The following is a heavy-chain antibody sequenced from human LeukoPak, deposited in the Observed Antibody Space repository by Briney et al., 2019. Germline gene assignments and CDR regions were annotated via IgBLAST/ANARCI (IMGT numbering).Heavy chain of an antibody. Sequence: GGSLRLSCAASGFTLSSYWMSWVRQAPGKGLEWVANIKQDGSEKYYVDSVKGRFTISRDNAKNSLNLQMNSLRAEDTAIYYCARAHYYDSSALDYWGQGTLVTVSS. V-gene: IGHV3-7*01. CDR1: GFTLSSYW. CDR2: IKQDGSEK. D-gene: IGHD3-22*01. CDR3: ARAHYYDSSALDY. J-gene: IGHJ4*02.